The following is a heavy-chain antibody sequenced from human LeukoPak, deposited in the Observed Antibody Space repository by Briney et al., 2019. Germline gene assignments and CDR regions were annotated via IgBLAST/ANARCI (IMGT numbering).Heavy chain of an antibody. V-gene: IGHV3-20*04. CDR2: INWNGGST. D-gene: IGHD1-1*01. CDR3: ARDHYNWNDAYLDY. CDR1: GFTFDDYG. J-gene: IGHJ4*02. Sequence: GGSLRLSCAASGFTFDDYGMSWVRQAPGKGLEWVSGINWNGGSTGYADSVKGRFTVSRDNAKNSLYLQINSLRAEDTAFYYCARDHYNWNDAYLDYWGQGTLVIVSS.